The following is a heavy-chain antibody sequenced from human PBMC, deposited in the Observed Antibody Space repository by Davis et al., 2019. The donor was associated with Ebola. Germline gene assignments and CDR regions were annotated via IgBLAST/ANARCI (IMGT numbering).Heavy chain of an antibody. V-gene: IGHV1-18*01. J-gene: IGHJ5*02. D-gene: IGHD2-8*02. CDR1: GYTFTSYG. CDR3: ARDRKLVVYAIHWFDP. Sequence: ASVKVSCKASGYTFTSYGISWVRQAPGQGLEWMGWISAYNGNTNYAQKLQGRVTMTTDTSTSTAYMELRSLRSDDTAVYYCARDRKLVVYAIHWFDPWGQGTLVTVSS. CDR2: ISAYNGNT.